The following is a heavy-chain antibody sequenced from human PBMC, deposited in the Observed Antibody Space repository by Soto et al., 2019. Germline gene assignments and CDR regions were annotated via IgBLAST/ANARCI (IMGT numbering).Heavy chain of an antibody. Sequence: PSETLSLTCFVSGDSITTSKWWSRVRQPPGKGLEWIGEIYHSGSTTYSPSLKSRVTLSVDKSRNEFSLRLNDVTAADTGRYFCYKGSRSRSYSVNGSHVRGQ. CDR2: IYHSGST. CDR3: YKGSRSRSYSVNGSHV. CDR1: GDSITTSKW. J-gene: IGHJ3*01. D-gene: IGHD3-10*01. V-gene: IGHV4-4*02.